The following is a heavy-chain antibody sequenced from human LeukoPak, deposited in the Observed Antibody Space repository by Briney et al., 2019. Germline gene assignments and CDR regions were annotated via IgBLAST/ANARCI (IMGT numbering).Heavy chain of an antibody. CDR3: ARGAPSDY. J-gene: IGHJ4*02. Sequence: SQTLSLTCTVSGGSISSGSYYWSWIRQPAGKGLEWIGRIHTSGRTNYNPSLKSRVTISVDTSKNQFSLKLSSVTAADTAVYFCARGAPSDYWGQGTLVTVSS. CDR2: IHTSGRT. V-gene: IGHV4-61*02. CDR1: GGSISSGSYY.